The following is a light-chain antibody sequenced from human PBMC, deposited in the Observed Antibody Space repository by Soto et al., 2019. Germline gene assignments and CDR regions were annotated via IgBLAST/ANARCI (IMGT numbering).Light chain of an antibody. CDR1: QSVSSSY. J-gene: IGKJ2*01. CDR2: SAS. CDR3: QQSGST. Sequence: EIVLTQSPGTLSLSPGERATLSCRASQSVSSSYLAWYQQKPGQAPRLLIYSASSRASGSPDRFSGSGSGTDFPLTINSLEPDYFAVYYCQQSGSTFGQGTKLKIK. V-gene: IGKV3-20*01.